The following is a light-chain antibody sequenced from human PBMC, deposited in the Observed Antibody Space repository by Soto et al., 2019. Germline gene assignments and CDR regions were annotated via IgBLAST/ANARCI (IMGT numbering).Light chain of an antibody. J-gene: IGLJ1*01. CDR1: NIESKS. CDR2: VDS. Sequence: SYELTHPPSVSVAPGQTARITCGGNNIESKSVHWYQQRPGQAPVLVIYVDSDRPSGIPDRFSASTSGNTAALTISRVEAADEADYYCQVWDTISDNYVFGSGTKVT. V-gene: IGLV3-21*02. CDR3: QVWDTISDNYV.